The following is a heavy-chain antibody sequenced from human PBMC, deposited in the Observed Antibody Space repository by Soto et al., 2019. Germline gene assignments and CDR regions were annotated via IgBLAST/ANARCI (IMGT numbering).Heavy chain of an antibody. Sequence: QVPLVQSGAEVKKPGASVKVSCKASGYTFTSYGISWVRQAPGQGLEWMGWISAYNVNTNYAQKLQGRVTMTTDTSTSTAYIELRSLRSDDTAVYYCARSTRKEGIAVAVLIWGQGTLVTVSS. CDR2: ISAYNVNT. D-gene: IGHD6-19*01. V-gene: IGHV1-18*01. CDR1: GYTFTSYG. J-gene: IGHJ4*02. CDR3: ARSTRKEGIAVAVLI.